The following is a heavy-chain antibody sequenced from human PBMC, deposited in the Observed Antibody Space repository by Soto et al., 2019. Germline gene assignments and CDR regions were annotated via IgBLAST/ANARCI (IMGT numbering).Heavy chain of an antibody. V-gene: IGHV3-23*01. Sequence: GGSLRLSCVVSGFTFNTFAMTWVRQAPGKGLEWVSALSGSGSLSYYADSVKGRFTISRDNSKNTLYLQMNNLRVDETAVYFCARDRGGALDSWGQGTLVTVSS. J-gene: IGHJ4*02. CDR2: LSGSGSLS. CDR3: ARDRGGALDS. D-gene: IGHD2-15*01. CDR1: GFTFNTFA.